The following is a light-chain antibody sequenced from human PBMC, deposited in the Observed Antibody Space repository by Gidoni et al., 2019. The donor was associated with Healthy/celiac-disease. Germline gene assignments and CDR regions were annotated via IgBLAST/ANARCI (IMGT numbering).Light chain of an antibody. Sequence: DIQTTQSPSSLSASVGDRVTITCRASQSISSYLNWYQQKPGKAPKLLIYAASSLQSGVPSRFSGSGSGTDFTLTISSLQPEDFAAYYCQQRYSTPPLTFGGGTKVEIK. CDR2: AAS. V-gene: IGKV1-39*01. CDR3: QQRYSTPPLT. J-gene: IGKJ4*01. CDR1: QSISSY.